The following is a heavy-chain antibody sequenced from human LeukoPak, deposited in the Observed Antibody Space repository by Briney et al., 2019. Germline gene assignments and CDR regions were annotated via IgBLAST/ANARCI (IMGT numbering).Heavy chain of an antibody. J-gene: IGHJ6*03. CDR1: GFTFSDYY. D-gene: IGHD2-2*01. CDR3: AKDPDIVVVPAAFYMDV. V-gene: IGHV3-11*01. Sequence: GGSLRLSCAASGFTFSDYYMSWIRQAPGKGLEWVSYISSSGSTIYYADSVKGRFTISRDNAKNSLYLQMNSLRAEDTAVYYCAKDPDIVVVPAAFYMDVWGKGTTVTVSS. CDR2: ISSSGSTI.